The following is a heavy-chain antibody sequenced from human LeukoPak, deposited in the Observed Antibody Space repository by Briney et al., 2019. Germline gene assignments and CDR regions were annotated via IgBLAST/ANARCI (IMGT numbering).Heavy chain of an antibody. V-gene: IGHV3-74*01. CDR2: INTDGTRT. CDR1: GFTFSSNW. D-gene: IGHD4-11*01. CDR3: ARDSSYSNYVDY. J-gene: IGHJ4*02. Sequence: PGGSLRLSCTTSGFTFSSNWMHWVRQAPGKGLVWVSHINTDGTRTTYSGPVKGRFTISRDNAKNTLYLQMNSLRAEDTAVYYCARDSSYSNYVDYWGQGTLVTVSS.